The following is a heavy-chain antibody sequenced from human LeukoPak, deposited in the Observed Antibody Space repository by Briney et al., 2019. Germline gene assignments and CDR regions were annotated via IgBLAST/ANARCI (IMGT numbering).Heavy chain of an antibody. Sequence: SETLSLTCAVYGGSFSGYYWSWIRQPPGKGLEWIGEINHSGSTNYNPSLKSRVTISVDTSKNQFSLKLSSVTAADTAVYYCARHEAHYYDSSGYGIIDYWGQGTLVTVSS. CDR3: ARHEAHYYDSSGYGIIDY. J-gene: IGHJ4*02. CDR2: INHSGST. D-gene: IGHD3-22*01. CDR1: GGSFSGYY. V-gene: IGHV4-34*01.